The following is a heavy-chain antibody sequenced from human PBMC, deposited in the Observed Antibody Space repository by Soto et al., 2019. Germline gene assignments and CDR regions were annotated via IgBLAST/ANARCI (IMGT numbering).Heavy chain of an antibody. CDR1: EFTFSDSS. Sequence: EVQLVESGGGLVQPGGSLKLSCAASEFTFSDSSIHWVRQASGKGLEWLGRIRSKVNNYATTYGASVKGRFTISRDDSKSTSYLQMNSLRTEDTALYYCTRHETAMGGFWYFDLWGRGTLVTVSS. CDR3: TRHETAMGGFWYFDL. D-gene: IGHD2-15*01. J-gene: IGHJ2*01. V-gene: IGHV3-73*02. CDR2: IRSKVNNYAT.